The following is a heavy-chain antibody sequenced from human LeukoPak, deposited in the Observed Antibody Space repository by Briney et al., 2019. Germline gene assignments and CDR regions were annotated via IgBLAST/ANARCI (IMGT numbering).Heavy chain of an antibody. J-gene: IGHJ4*02. V-gene: IGHV3-30*02. D-gene: IGHD3-22*01. CDR1: GFTFSNYG. Sequence: GGSLRPSCAASGFTFSNYGIHWVRQAPGKGLEWVTFIRFDGNNKYYADSVKGRFTISRDNSKNTLYLQMNSLRAEDTAVYYCAKGTYYYDSSGYLPFDYWGQGTLVTVSS. CDR3: AKGTYYYDSSGYLPFDY. CDR2: IRFDGNNK.